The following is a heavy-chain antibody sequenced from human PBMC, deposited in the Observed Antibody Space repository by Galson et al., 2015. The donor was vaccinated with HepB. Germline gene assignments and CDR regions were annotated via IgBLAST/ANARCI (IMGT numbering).Heavy chain of an antibody. CDR2: ISSSSSYT. J-gene: IGHJ4*02. CDR1: GFTFSDYY. Sequence: SLRLSCAASGFTFSDYYMSWIRQAPGKGLEWVSYISSSSSYTNYADSVKGRFTISRDNAKNSLYLQMNSLRAEDTAVYYCARRYDFWSGRGGFDYWGQGTLVTVSS. D-gene: IGHD3-3*01. CDR3: ARRYDFWSGRGGFDY. V-gene: IGHV3-11*06.